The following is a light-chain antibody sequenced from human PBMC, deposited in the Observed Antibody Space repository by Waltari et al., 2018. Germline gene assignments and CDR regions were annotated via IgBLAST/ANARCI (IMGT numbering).Light chain of an antibody. J-gene: IGLJ3*02. CDR1: SGSIASNY. Sequence: NFMLTQPHSVSESPGKTVTISCTRSSGSIASNYVQWYQQRPGSSPTTGIYEDNQSPSGVPDRFSGSIDSSSNSASLTISGLKTEDEADYYCQSYDSSNPWVFGGGTKLTVL. V-gene: IGLV6-57*01. CDR3: QSYDSSNPWV. CDR2: EDN.